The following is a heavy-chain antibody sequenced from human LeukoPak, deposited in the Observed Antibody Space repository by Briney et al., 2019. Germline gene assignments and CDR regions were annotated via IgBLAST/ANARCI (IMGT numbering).Heavy chain of an antibody. V-gene: IGHV3-74*01. CDR3: ARETMRGTSWFDP. J-gene: IGHJ5*02. CDR1: GFTIRSYW. Sequence: PGGSLRLSCAASGFTIRSYWMHWVRQAPGKGLLWVSRINSDGSSISYVDSVKGRFTISRDNAKNTLYLHMNSLRVEDTAVYYCARETMRGTSWFDPWGQGTLVTVSS. D-gene: IGHD1-26*01. CDR2: INSDGSSI.